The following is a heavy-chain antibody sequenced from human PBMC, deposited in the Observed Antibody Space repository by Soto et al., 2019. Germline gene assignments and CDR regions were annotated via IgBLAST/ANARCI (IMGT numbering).Heavy chain of an antibody. Sequence: QVQLVQSGAEVKKPGASVKVSCKASGYTFTSYYMHWVRQAPGQGLEWMGIINPSGGSTSYAQKFQGRVTMTRDTSTSTVYMELSSLRSEDTAVYYCARDDTSPTYYYYGMDVWGQGTTVTVSS. CDR1: GYTFTSYY. J-gene: IGHJ6*02. CDR2: INPSGGST. CDR3: ARDDTSPTYYYYGMDV. V-gene: IGHV1-46*01. D-gene: IGHD3-16*01.